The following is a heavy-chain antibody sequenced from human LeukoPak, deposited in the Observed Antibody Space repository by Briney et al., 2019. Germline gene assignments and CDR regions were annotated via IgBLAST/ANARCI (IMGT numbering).Heavy chain of an antibody. CDR2: IYVNDGA. D-gene: IGHD1-1*01. V-gene: IGHV3-53*01. Sequence: GGSLRLSCAASGSTFHNNYMNWVRQAPGKGLEWVSQIYVNDGAYYAESVKGRFTISRDVSKSALYLQMNSLRVDDTAVYYCVRGAGGTQYFQNWGQGTLVTVSS. CDR3: VRGAGGTQYFQN. J-gene: IGHJ1*01. CDR1: GSTFHNNY.